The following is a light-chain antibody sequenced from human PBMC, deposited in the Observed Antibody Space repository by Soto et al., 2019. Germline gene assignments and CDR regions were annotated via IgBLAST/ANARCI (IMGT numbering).Light chain of an antibody. CDR3: CSYAGSSTFGV. J-gene: IGLJ3*02. Sequence: QSALTQPASVSGSPGQSITISCTGTSSDVGSYNLVSWYQQHPGKAPKLMIYEGSKRPSGVSNRFSGSKSGNTASLTISGLRAEDEAKYYCCSYAGSSTFGVFGGGTKLTVL. CDR2: EGS. CDR1: SSDVGSYNL. V-gene: IGLV2-23*03.